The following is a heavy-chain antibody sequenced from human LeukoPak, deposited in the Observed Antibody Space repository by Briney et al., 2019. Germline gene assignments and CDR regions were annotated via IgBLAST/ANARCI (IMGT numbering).Heavy chain of an antibody. D-gene: IGHD3-22*01. CDR1: GYTLTELS. CDR3: ATIPDYYDSSGPAMGYYYYGMDV. J-gene: IGHJ6*02. CDR2: FDPEGGET. V-gene: IGHV1-24*01. Sequence: ASVKVSCKVSGYTLTELSMHWVRQAPGKGLEWMGGFDPEGGETIYAQEFQGRVTMTEDTSTDTAYMELSSLRSEDTAVYYCATIPDYYDSSGPAMGYYYYGMDVWGQGTTVTVSS.